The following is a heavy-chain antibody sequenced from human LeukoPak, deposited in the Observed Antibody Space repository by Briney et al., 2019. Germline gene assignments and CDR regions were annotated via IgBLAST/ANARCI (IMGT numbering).Heavy chain of an antibody. CDR3: ARSPPDY. V-gene: IGHV3-74*01. CDR1: GFTFSRYW. J-gene: IGHJ4*02. CDR2: INNDGSVT. Sequence: GGSLRLSCAASGFTFSRYWMHWVRQAPGKGLVWVSCINNDGSVTTYADSVKGRFTISRDNARHTLYLQLNSLRVEDTGVYYCARSPPDYWGQGVLVTVSS.